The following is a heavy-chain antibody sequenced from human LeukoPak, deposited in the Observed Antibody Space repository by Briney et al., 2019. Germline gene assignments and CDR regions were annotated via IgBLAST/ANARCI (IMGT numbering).Heavy chain of an antibody. V-gene: IGHV4-30-4*01. D-gene: IGHD3-22*01. Sequence: PSQTLSLTCTVSGGSISSGDYYWSWIRQPPWKGLEWIGYIYYSGSTYYNPSLKSRVTISVDTSKNQFSLKLSSVTAADTAVYYCARFPADYYDSSGPFDYWGQGTLVTVSS. CDR3: ARFPADYYDSSGPFDY. CDR2: IYYSGST. J-gene: IGHJ4*02. CDR1: GGSISSGDYY.